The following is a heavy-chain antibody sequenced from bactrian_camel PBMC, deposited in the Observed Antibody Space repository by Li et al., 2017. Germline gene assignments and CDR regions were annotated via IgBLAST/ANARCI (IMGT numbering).Heavy chain of an antibody. J-gene: IGHJ4*01. CDR3: AAEGGAGGWYDCYSGSWWRYRFDH. Sequence: VQLVESGGGSVQAGGSLRLSCSLSGYTTTTYCIGWFRQAPGKEREGVAVKDGDGITSYADSVKGRFTISQDNAKNTLYLQMNSLKPEDTAMYYCAAEGGAGGWYDCYSGSWWRYRFDHWGQGTQVTVS. CDR2: KDGDGIT. V-gene: IGHV3S26*01. D-gene: IGHD3*01. CDR1: GYTTTTYC.